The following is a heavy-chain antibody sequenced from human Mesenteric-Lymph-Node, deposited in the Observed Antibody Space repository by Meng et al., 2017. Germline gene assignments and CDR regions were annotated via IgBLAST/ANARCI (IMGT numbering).Heavy chain of an antibody. CDR3: ARDTGPGYCSGGSCHYYYYGMDV. Sequence: GESLKISCAASGFTFSSYAMSWVRQAPGKGLEWVSAISGSGGSTYYADSVKGRFTISRDNSKNTLYLQMNSLRAEDTAVYYCARDTGPGYCSGGSCHYYYYGMDVWGQGTTVTVSS. V-gene: IGHV3-23*01. CDR1: GFTFSSYA. D-gene: IGHD2-15*01. J-gene: IGHJ6*02. CDR2: ISGSGGST.